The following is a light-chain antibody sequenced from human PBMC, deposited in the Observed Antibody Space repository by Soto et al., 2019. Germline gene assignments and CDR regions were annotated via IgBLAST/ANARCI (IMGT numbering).Light chain of an antibody. CDR3: AAWDDSLSGPWV. J-gene: IGLJ3*02. Sequence: QSVLTQPPSASGTPGQRVTISCSGSSSNIGSNYVYWYQQLPGTAPKLLIYRNNQRPSGVSDRFSGSKSGTSASLAISGLRSEGEADYYCAAWDDSLSGPWVFGGGTKLTVL. CDR1: SSNIGSNY. V-gene: IGLV1-47*01. CDR2: RNN.